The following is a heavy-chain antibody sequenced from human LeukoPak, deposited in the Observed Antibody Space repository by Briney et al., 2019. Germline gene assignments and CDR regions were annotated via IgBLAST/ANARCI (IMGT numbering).Heavy chain of an antibody. J-gene: IGHJ5*02. D-gene: IGHD2-15*01. CDR3: ARDQGDIVVVVAATRPNWFDP. Sequence: ASVKVSCKASGYTITNNYMHWVRQAPGQGLEWMGWINPNSGGTNYAQKFQGRVTMTRDTSISTAYMELSRLRSDDTAVYYCARDQGDIVVVVAATRPNWFDPWGQGTLVTVSS. CDR1: GYTITNNY. V-gene: IGHV1-2*02. CDR2: INPNSGGT.